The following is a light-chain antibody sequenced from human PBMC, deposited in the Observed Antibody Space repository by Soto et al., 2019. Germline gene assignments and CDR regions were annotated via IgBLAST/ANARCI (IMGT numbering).Light chain of an antibody. CDR3: QQYKSYSRR. CDR2: KAS. CDR1: QSISSW. Sequence: DIQMTQSPYTLSASVGHRVTITCRASQSISSWLAWYQQKPGKAPNLLIYKASSLESGVPSRFSGSGTGTEFPLTIISLQPEDFATDYCQQYKSYSRRXGQGTNLDIK. V-gene: IGKV1-5*03. J-gene: IGKJ1*01.